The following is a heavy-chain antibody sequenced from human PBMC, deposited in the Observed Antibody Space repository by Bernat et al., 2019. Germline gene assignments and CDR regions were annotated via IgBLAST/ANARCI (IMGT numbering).Heavy chain of an antibody. D-gene: IGHD4-11*01. J-gene: IGHJ5*02. CDR1: GFTFSSHA. V-gene: IGHV3-23*01. Sequence: EVQLLESGGDLVQPGGSLRLSCAASGFTFSSHAMSWVRQAPGKGLEWVSGISGSGDSTHFVDSVKGRFTISRDNSKNTLHLQMNSLRAEDTAVYYCAKGMTTHHWWFDPWGQGTLVTVSS. CDR2: ISGSGDST. CDR3: AKGMTTHHWWFDP.